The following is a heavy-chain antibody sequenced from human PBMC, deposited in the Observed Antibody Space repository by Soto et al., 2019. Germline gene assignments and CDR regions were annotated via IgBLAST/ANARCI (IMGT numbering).Heavy chain of an antibody. D-gene: IGHD3-9*01. J-gene: IGHJ6*02. CDR2: LSGSGGST. CDR1: GFTFSSYA. V-gene: IGHV3-23*01. Sequence: EVQLLESGGGLVQPGGSLRLSCAASGFTFSSYAMSWVRQAPGKGLEWVSALSGSGGSTYYADAGKGRFTISRDNSKNTLYLQMNSLRAEDTAVYYCAKNVWGITIFGGMDVWGQGTTVTVSS. CDR3: AKNVWGITIFGGMDV.